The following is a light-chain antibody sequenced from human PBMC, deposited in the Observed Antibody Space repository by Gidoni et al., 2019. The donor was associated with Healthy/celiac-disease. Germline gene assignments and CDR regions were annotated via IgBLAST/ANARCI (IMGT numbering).Light chain of an antibody. CDR1: QSLVYSDGNTY. CDR3: MQGTHWPPT. J-gene: IGKJ1*01. Sequence: DVVMTQSPLSLPVTLGQPASISCRSSQSLVYSDGNTYLNWFQQRPGQSPRRLISKVSNRDSGVPDRFSGSGSVTDFTLKISRVEAEDVGVYYCMQGTHWPPTFGHGTKVEIK. CDR2: KVS. V-gene: IGKV2-30*01.